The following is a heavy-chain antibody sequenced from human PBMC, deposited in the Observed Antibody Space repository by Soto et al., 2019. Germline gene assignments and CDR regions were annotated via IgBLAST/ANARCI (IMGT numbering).Heavy chain of an antibody. CDR3: AVTVTGSRSPLAH. V-gene: IGHV1-69*06. J-gene: IGHJ4*02. Sequence: QVQLVQSGAEVKKPGSSVKVSCKAPGGTFSSNAISWLRQAPGQGLEWMGGIIPIYASPNYAQNFQGRVTVTADKATSTAYLELSRLKFADSAIYYCAVTVTGSRSPLAHWGRGTLVIVSS. CDR2: IIPIYASP. CDR1: GGTFSSNA. D-gene: IGHD3-9*01.